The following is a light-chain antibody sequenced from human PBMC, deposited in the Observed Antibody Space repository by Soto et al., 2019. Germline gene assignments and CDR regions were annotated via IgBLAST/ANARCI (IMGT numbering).Light chain of an antibody. J-gene: IGLJ1*01. CDR2: EVS. CDR1: SSYVGTYNL. CDR3: CSCAGSGPCV. V-gene: IGLV2-23*02. Sequence: QSVLTQPASVSGSPGQSITISCTGTSSYVGTYNLVSWYQQHPGKVPKLMISEVSERPSGVSNRFSGSKSGNTASLTISGLQAEDEADYYCCSCAGSGPCVFGTGTKLTVL.